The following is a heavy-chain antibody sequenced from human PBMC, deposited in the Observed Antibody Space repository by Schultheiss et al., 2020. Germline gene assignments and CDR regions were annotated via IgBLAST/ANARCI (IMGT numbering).Heavy chain of an antibody. J-gene: IGHJ2*01. CDR1: GGSISSYY. CDR3: AKMTNFGGQVNWYFDL. V-gene: IGHV4-59*01. CDR2: IYYSGST. D-gene: IGHD3-10*01. Sequence: SETLSLTCTVSGGSISSYYWGWIRQHPGKGLEWIGYIYYSGSTYYNPSLRSRVTISVDTSKNQFSLKLTSVTAADTAVYYCAKMTNFGGQVNWYFDLWGPGTLVAVSS.